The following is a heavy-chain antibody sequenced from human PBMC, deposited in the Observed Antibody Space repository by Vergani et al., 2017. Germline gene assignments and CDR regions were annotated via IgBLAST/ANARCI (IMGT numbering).Heavy chain of an antibody. CDR3: ARANYGSGSRGMDV. J-gene: IGHJ6*02. CDR1: GGSISSGGYS. D-gene: IGHD3-10*01. V-gene: IGHV4-30-2*01. Sequence: QLQLQESGSGLVKPSQTLSLTCAVSGGSISSGGYSWSWIRQPPGKGLEWIGYIYHSGSTYYNPSFKSRVTISVDRSKNQFSLKLSSVTAADTAVYYCARANYGSGSRGMDVWGQGTTVTVSS. CDR2: IYHSGST.